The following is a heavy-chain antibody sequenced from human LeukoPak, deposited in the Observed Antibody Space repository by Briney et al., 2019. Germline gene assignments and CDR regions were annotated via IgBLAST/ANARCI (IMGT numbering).Heavy chain of an antibody. CDR2: ITGSGDTT. J-gene: IGHJ3*01. Sequence: PGGSLRLSCAASGFIYSHSAMSWVRQAPGKGLEWVSTITGSGDTTAYADSVKGRFTISRDNSRNRLYLQMSSLRAEDTAIFYCAKDHLKYASDPSGAFELWGQGTAVIVSS. CDR3: AKDHLKYASDPSGAFEL. V-gene: IGHV3-23*01. D-gene: IGHD5-12*01. CDR1: GFIYSHSA.